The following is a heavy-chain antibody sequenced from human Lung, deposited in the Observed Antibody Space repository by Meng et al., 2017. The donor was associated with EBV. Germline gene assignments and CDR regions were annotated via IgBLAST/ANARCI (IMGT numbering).Heavy chain of an antibody. CDR3: ARDPSNTSGRYAYFDY. CDR2: ISCYNGDT. V-gene: IGHV1-18*01. D-gene: IGHD6-19*01. J-gene: IGHJ4*02. Sequence: QVQLVPSGAEVKRPGASVRVSCKASGYTFTHHGISWIRQAPGQGLEWMGWISCYNGDTNYAQKLQGRVTMTTDTSTNTAYMDLRSLRPDDTAVYYCARDPSNTSGRYAYFDYWGQGTLVTVFS. CDR1: GYTFTHHG.